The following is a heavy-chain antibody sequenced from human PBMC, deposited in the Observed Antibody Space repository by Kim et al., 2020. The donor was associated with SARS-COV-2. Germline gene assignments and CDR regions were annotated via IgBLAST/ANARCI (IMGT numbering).Heavy chain of an antibody. CDR2: IYSGGRT. CDR3: ARALEVAGPGAPYYFDY. D-gene: IGHD6-19*01. Sequence: GGSLRLSCAASGFTVSSNYMSWVRQAPGKGLEWVSVIYSGGRTYYADSVKGRFTISRDNSKNTLYLHMSSLRAEDTAVYYCARALEVAGPGAPYYFDYWGQGTLVTVSS. J-gene: IGHJ4*02. CDR1: GFTVSSNY. V-gene: IGHV3-53*01.